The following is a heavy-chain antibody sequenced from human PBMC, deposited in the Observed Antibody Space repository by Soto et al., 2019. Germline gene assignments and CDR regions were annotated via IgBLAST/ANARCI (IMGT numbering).Heavy chain of an antibody. V-gene: IGHV3-21*01. CDR3: ARSHHDFWSGYHNWFDP. Sequence: GGSLRLSCAASGFTFSSYSMNWVRQAPGKGLEWVSSISSSSSYIYYADSVKGRFTISRDNAKNSLYLQMNSLRAEDTAVYYCARSHHDFWSGYHNWFDPWGQGTLVTVSS. CDR2: ISSSSSYI. CDR1: GFTFSSYS. D-gene: IGHD3-3*01. J-gene: IGHJ5*02.